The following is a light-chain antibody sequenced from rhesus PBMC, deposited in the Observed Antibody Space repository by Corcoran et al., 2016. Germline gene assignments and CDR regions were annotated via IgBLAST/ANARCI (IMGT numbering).Light chain of an antibody. V-gene: IGKV1-74*01. CDR1: ENVNNY. J-gene: IGKJ2*01. CDR3: QHSYGTPYS. CDR2: AAS. Sequence: DIQMTQSPSSLSASVGDRVTITCRESENVNNYLHWYQQKPGKAPKLLIYAASTLQSGVPSRFSGSGSWTDYTFTISSLQPEDVATYYCQHSYGTPYSFGQGTKVEIK.